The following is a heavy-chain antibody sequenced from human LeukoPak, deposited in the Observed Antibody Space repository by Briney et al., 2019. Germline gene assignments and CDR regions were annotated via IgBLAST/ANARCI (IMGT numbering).Heavy chain of an antibody. Sequence: PRGSRRLSCAASGFTLSYYGMHWVRQAPGKGLEWVAVSSHDGTKQYYADSVRGRFTISRDNSKNTLYLQMNSLRAEDTALYYCARDRRYYDSSGYCFHWYLDVWGRGTLVTVSS. J-gene: IGHJ2*01. CDR3: ARDRRYYDSSGYCFHWYLDV. CDR2: SSHDGTKQ. CDR1: GFTLSYYG. V-gene: IGHV3-30*03. D-gene: IGHD3-22*01.